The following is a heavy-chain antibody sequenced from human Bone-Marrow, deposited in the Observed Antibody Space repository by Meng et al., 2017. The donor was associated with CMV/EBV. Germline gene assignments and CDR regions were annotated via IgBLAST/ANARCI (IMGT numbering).Heavy chain of an antibody. V-gene: IGHV3-23*01. Sequence: GESLKISCAASGFTFSRYGMDWVRQGPGKGLEWVSAISGSGGSTYYADSVKGRFTISRDNSKNTLYLQMNSLRAEDTAVYYCAKVLAPVFGVVIIGMDVWGQGTTVTVSS. CDR2: ISGSGGST. CDR3: AKVLAPVFGVVIIGMDV. D-gene: IGHD3-3*01. J-gene: IGHJ6*02. CDR1: GFTFSRYG.